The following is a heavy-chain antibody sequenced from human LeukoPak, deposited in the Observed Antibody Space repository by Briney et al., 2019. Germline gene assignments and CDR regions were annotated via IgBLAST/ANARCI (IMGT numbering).Heavy chain of an antibody. Sequence: PGGSLRLSCAASGFSFTNYAMSWVRQAPGKGLEWVSAISGSGGSTYYADSVKGRFTISRDNSKNTLYLQMNSLRAEDTAVYYCAKVGGGWYNFDWFDPWGQGTLVTVSS. CDR1: GFSFTNYA. CDR2: ISGSGGST. D-gene: IGHD6-19*01. V-gene: IGHV3-23*01. CDR3: AKVGGGWYNFDWFDP. J-gene: IGHJ5*02.